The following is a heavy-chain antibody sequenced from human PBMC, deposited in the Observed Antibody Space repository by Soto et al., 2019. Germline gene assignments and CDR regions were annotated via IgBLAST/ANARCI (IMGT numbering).Heavy chain of an antibody. CDR2: ISGYNGNT. CDR1: GYTFTNYG. Sequence: GASVKVSCKASGYTFTNYGCSWARQAPGQGLEWMGWISGYNGNTKYAEKFQGRVTMTTDTSTSTAHMELRSLRSDDTAVYYCAREGQAPYYYYGMDVWGQGTAVTVS. CDR3: AREGQAPYYYYGMDV. J-gene: IGHJ6*02. V-gene: IGHV1-18*01.